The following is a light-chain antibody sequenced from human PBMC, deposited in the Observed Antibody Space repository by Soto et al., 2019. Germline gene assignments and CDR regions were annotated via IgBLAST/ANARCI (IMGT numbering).Light chain of an antibody. J-gene: IGLJ1*01. CDR1: SSDVGAYNS. CDR3: SSYAGSNSFV. CDR2: KGT. V-gene: IGLV2-8*01. Sequence: QSALAQPASVSGSPGQSITISCTGTSSDVGAYNSVSWYQQHPHKAPQVIIYKGTQRPSGVPDRFSGSKSGNTASLTVSGVQADDEADYYCSSYAGSNSFVFGTGTKLTVL.